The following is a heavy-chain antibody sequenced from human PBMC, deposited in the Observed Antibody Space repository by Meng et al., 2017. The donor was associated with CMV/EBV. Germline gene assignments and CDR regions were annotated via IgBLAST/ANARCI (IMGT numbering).Heavy chain of an antibody. J-gene: IGHJ4*02. Sequence: GESLKISCAASEFIFSNYWMSWVRQAPGKGLEWVANINLDGSEKYSVDSVKGRFTISRDNGKNLLFLQMNSLRAEDSAVYYCARGAAARPIDYWGQGTLVTVSS. V-gene: IGHV3-7*01. CDR1: EFIFSNYW. CDR3: ARGAAARPIDY. CDR2: INLDGSEK. D-gene: IGHD6-6*01.